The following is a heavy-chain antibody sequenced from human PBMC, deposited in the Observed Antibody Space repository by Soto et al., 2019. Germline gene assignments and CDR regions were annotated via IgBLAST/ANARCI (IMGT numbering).Heavy chain of an antibody. D-gene: IGHD3-9*01. CDR2: INHSGST. CDR3: ARSPGYYDILTGYYHSPFDI. Sequence: SETLSLTCAVYGGSFSGYYWSWIRQPPGKGLEWIGEINHSGSTNYNPSLKSRVTISVDTSKNQFSLKLSSVTAADTAVYYCARSPGYYDILTGYYHSPFDIWGQGTMITVSS. V-gene: IGHV4-34*01. J-gene: IGHJ3*02. CDR1: GGSFSGYY.